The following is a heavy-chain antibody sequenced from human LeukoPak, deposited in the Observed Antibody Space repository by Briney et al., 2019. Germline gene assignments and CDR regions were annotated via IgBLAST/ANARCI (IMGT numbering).Heavy chain of an antibody. J-gene: IGHJ6*03. D-gene: IGHD5-12*01. CDR1: GFTFSSYA. CDR3: AKGVRNVATIPYYMDV. CDR2: ISGSGGST. Sequence: PSGGSLRLSCAASGFTFSSYAMSWVRQAPGKGLEWVSAISGSGGSTYYADSVKGRFTISRDNSKNTLYLQMNSLRAEDTAVYYCAKGVRNVATIPYYMDVWGKGTTVTVSS. V-gene: IGHV3-23*01.